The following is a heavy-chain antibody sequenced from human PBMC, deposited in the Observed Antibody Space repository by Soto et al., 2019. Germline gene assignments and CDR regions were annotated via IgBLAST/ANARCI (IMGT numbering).Heavy chain of an antibody. D-gene: IGHD4-17*01. CDR2: SRDKVNSYST. J-gene: IGHJ4*02. Sequence: EVQLVESGGGLVQPGGSLRLSCAAFGFTFSDHYIDWVRQAPGKGLEWIGRSRDKVNSYSTEYAASVKGRVTILRFDSNNSLFLQMNSLRIEDTAVYYCARDVGIYGGSDFWGQGTLVTVSS. V-gene: IGHV3-72*01. CDR3: ARDVGIYGGSDF. CDR1: GFTFSDHY.